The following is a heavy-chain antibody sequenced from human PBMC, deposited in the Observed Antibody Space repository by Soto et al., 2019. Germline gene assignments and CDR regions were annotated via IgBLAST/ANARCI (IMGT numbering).Heavy chain of an antibody. CDR2: IYYSGST. Sequence: SETLSLTCTVSGGSISSYYWSWIRQPPGKGLEWIGYIYYSGSTNYNPSLKSRVTISVDTSKNQFSLKLSSVTAADTAVYYCARGAGVPHILYYSYYYTDVWGKGTTVTVSS. V-gene: IGHV4-59*08. CDR3: ARGAGVPHILYYSYYYTDV. CDR1: GGSISSYY. D-gene: IGHD3-9*01. J-gene: IGHJ6*03.